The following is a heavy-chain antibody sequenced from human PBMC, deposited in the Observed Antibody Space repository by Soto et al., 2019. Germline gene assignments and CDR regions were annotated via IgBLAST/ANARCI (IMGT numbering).Heavy chain of an antibody. CDR2: IYITGST. J-gene: IGHJ6*02. Sequence: PSETLSVTCSVSGDSISSYFWSWIRQPAGKGLEWIGRIYITGSTDYNPSLKSRVTMLVDTAKNQFSLKLRSVTAADTAVYYCARVSGVVVVPAAAPTSPSYGLDVWGQGTTVTVSS. D-gene: IGHD2-2*01. CDR1: GDSISSYF. V-gene: IGHV4-4*07. CDR3: ARVSGVVVVPAAAPTSPSYGLDV.